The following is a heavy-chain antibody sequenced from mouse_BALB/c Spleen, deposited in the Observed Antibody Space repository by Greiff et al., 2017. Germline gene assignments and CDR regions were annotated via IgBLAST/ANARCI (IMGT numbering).Heavy chain of an antibody. J-gene: IGHJ4*01. V-gene: IGHV3-8*02. CDR3: ARRAMPYYYAMDY. CDR1: GDSITSGY. CDR2: ISYSGST. D-gene: IGHD3-1*01. Sequence: EVKLEESGPSLVKPSQTLSLTCSVTGDSITSGYWNWIRKFPGNKLEYMGYISYSGSTYYNPSLKRRISITRDTYKNQYYLQLNSVTTEDTATYYCARRAMPYYYAMDYWGQGTSVTVSS.